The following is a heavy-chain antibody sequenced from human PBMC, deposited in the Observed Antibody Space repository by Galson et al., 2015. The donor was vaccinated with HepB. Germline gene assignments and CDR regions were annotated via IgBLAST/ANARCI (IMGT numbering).Heavy chain of an antibody. J-gene: IGHJ5*02. V-gene: IGHV1-46*04. D-gene: IGHD3-22*01. CDR2: INPSGGST. CDR1: GYTFTSYY. CDR3: AREDYYDSSGYLRSGNWFDP. Sequence: SVKVSCKASGYTFTSYYMHWVRQAPGQGLKWMGIINPSGGSTSYAQKLQGRVTMTRDTSTGTVYMELSSLRSEDTAVYYCAREDYYDSSGYLRSGNWFDPWGQGTLVTVSS.